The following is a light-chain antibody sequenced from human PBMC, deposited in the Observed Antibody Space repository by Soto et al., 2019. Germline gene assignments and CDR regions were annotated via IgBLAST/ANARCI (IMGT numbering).Light chain of an antibody. J-gene: IGKJ3*01. V-gene: IGKV1-33*01. CDR3: QQRHNLPHT. Sequence: SLSPSDISALACKTVPITCRASQSVSSYLTWYQQTPGQAPKLLIYDASNMDTGVPSRFSGSGSGTDFTFTISSLQPEDIATYYCQQRHNLPHTFGPGTKVDIK. CDR1: QSVSSY. CDR2: DAS.